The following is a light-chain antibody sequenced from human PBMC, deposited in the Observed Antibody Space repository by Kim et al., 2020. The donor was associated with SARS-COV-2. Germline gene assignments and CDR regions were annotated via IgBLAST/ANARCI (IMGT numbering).Light chain of an antibody. J-gene: IGLJ3*02. V-gene: IGLV4-69*01. CDR1: SGHNSYA. CDR2: LNSDGSH. CDR3: QTWGTGIWV. Sequence: ASVKLTCTLSSGHNSYAIAWHQQQPEKSPRYLMKLNSDGSHSKGDGIPDRCSGSSSGAERYRTISSLQSEDEADYYCQTWGTGIWVFGGGTKLTVL.